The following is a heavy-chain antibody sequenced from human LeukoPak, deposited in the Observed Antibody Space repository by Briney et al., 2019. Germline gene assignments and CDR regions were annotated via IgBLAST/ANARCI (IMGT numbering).Heavy chain of an antibody. D-gene: IGHD3-22*01. V-gene: IGHV1-18*01. CDR1: GYTFTSYG. Sequence: ASVKVSCKASGYTFTSYGISWVRQAPGQGLEWMGWISAYNGNTNYAQKLQSRVTMTTDTSTSTAYMELRSLRSDDTAVYYCARDYYDSSGYYYVPYFDYWGQGTLVTVSS. CDR2: ISAYNGNT. CDR3: ARDYYDSSGYYYVPYFDY. J-gene: IGHJ4*02.